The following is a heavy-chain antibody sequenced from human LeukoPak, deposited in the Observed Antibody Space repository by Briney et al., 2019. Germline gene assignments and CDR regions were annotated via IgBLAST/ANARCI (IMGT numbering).Heavy chain of an antibody. CDR3: ARGYPGDPMLTGDHLDY. J-gene: IGHJ4*02. CDR2: INSDGSST. D-gene: IGHD7-27*01. CDR1: GFTFSSYW. V-gene: IGHV3-74*01. Sequence: GGSLRLSCAASGFTFSSYWMHWVRQAPGKGLVWVSRINSDGSSTSYADSVKGRFTISRDNAKNTLYLQMNSLRAEDTAVYYCARGYPGDPMLTGDHLDYWGQGTLVTVSS.